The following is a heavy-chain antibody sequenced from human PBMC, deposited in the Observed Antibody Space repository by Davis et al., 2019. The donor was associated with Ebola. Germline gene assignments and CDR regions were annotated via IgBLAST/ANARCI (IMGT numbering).Heavy chain of an antibody. Sequence: GESLKISCKASGYGFADYWIAWVRQSPGKSLEWMGVMYAGDSDTRYSPSFEGQVTMSVDRYITTAFLQWSSLRASDTAIYYCARQESLYGWSDYWGQGTLVTVSS. CDR1: GYGFADYW. CDR3: ARQESLYGWSDY. CDR2: MYAGDSDT. J-gene: IGHJ4*02. V-gene: IGHV5-51*01. D-gene: IGHD3-10*01.